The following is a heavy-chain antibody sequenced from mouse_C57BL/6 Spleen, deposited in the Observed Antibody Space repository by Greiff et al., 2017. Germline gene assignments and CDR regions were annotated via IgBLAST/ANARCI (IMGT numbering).Heavy chain of an antibody. J-gene: IGHJ4*01. D-gene: IGHD2-2*01. CDR2: IDPEDGDP. Sequence: EVQLQQSGAELVKPGASVKLSCTASGFNIQDYSMHWVKQRTEQGLEWIGRIDPEDGDPTSAPKFKGKATLTADTSSNTAYLQLSGLTSEDTAVYYCASCSYGSYYAMDYWGQGTSVTVSS. CDR1: GFNIQDYS. V-gene: IGHV14-2*01. CDR3: ASCSYGSYYAMDY.